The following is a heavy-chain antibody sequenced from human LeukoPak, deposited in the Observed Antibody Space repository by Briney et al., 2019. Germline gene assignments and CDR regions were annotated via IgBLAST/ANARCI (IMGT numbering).Heavy chain of an antibody. V-gene: IGHV4-59*01. CDR1: GGSISSYY. CDR3: ARKSSSGWFSWLDY. Sequence: SESLSLTCTVSGGSISSYYWSWIRQPPGKGLEWIGYIYYSGSTNYNPALKSRVTISVDTSKNQFSLKLSSVTAADTAVYYCARKSSSGWFSWLDYWGQGTLVTVSS. D-gene: IGHD6-19*01. CDR2: IYYSGST. J-gene: IGHJ4*02.